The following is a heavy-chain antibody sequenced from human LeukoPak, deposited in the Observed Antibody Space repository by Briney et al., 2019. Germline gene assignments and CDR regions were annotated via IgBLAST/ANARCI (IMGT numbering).Heavy chain of an antibody. CDR1: GFTFSTYW. D-gene: IGHD4-17*01. CDR3: SRAGQHYGDYVEFWFDP. V-gene: IGHV3-74*01. CDR2: INSDGSST. J-gene: IGHJ5*02. Sequence: PGGSLRLSCAASGFTFSTYWMHSVRQAPGKGLVWVSRINSDGSSTSYADSVKGRFTISRDNAKNTLYLQMNSLRAEDMAVYYCSRAGQHYGDYVEFWFDPWGQGTLVTVSS.